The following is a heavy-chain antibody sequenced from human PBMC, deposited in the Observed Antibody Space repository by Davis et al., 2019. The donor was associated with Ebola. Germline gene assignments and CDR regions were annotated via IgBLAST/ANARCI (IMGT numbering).Heavy chain of an antibody. CDR1: GFTFSDYY. D-gene: IGHD6-13*01. J-gene: IGHJ6*02. Sequence: LSLTCAASGFTFSDYYMSWIRQAPGKGLEWVSYISSSGSTIYYADSVKGRFTISRDNSKNTLYLQMNSLGAEDTAVYYCAKAAGRHYYYGMDVWGQGTTVTVSS. CDR2: ISSSGSTI. CDR3: AKAAGRHYYYGMDV. V-gene: IGHV3-11*01.